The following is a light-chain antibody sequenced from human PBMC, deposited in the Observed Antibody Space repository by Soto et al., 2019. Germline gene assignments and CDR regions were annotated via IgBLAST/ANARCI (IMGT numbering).Light chain of an antibody. CDR3: SSYPSSSTRPGG. CDR2: DVS. CDR1: SSDVGGYNY. V-gene: IGLV2-14*01. J-gene: IGLJ2*01. Sequence: QSALTQPASVSGSPGQSITISCTGTSSDVGGYNYVSWYQQHPGKAPKLMIYDVSNRSSGVSNRLSGSKSGNTAFLTSSEPPAEDGGDYFCSSYPSSSTRPGGFGRGTKVTVL.